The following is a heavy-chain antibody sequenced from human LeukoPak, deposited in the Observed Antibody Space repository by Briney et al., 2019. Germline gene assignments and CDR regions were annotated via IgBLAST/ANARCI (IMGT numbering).Heavy chain of an antibody. J-gene: IGHJ4*02. V-gene: IGHV3-30*02. Sequence: GGSLRLSCAASGFTFSDYGMHWVRQAPGKGLEWVAFIRYDGSRKYYADSVKGRFTVSRDNSKKMLLLQMNSLRAEDTAVYYCARSLAAAGTAADYWGQGTLVTVSS. CDR2: IRYDGSRK. CDR3: ARSLAAAGTAADY. D-gene: IGHD6-13*01. CDR1: GFTFSDYG.